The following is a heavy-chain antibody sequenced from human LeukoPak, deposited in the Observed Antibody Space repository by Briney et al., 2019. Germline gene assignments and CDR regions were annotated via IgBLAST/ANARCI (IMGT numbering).Heavy chain of an antibody. CDR3: ARIQGNGDYRDY. CDR2: ISPDNGGT. D-gene: IGHD4-17*01. Sequence: ASVKVTCKASGYTFTVYYIRWVRQPPGQGLEWVGWISPDNGGTNYAQKFQVRVTMTRDTSISTDDMELRTLTSDDTAVYYCARIQGNGDYRDYWGQGTLVTVSS. V-gene: IGHV1-2*02. CDR1: GYTFTVYY. J-gene: IGHJ4*02.